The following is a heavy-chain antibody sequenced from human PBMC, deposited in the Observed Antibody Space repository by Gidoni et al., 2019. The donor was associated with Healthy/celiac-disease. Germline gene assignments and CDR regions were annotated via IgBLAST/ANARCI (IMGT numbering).Heavy chain of an antibody. CDR2: IIPILGIA. CDR1: GGTFSSYT. J-gene: IGHJ3*02. CDR3: ARRYDSDAFDI. Sequence: QVQLVQSGAEVKKPGSSVKVSCKASGGTFSSYTISWVRQAPGQGLAWMGRIIPILGIANYAQKFQGRVTITADKSTSTAYMELSSLRSEDTAVYYCARRYDSDAFDIWGQGTMVTVSS. V-gene: IGHV1-69*02. D-gene: IGHD3-22*01.